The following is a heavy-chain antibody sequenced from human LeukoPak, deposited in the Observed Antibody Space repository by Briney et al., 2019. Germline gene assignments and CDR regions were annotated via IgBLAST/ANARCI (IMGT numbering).Heavy chain of an antibody. D-gene: IGHD2-15*01. J-gene: IGHJ6*02. Sequence: GGSLRLSCAASGFTFSSYGMHWVRQAPGKGLEWVAVISYDGSNKYYADSVKGRFTISRDNSKNTLYLQMNSLRAEDTAVYYCAKGYCSGGSCYGLGYYYYYGMDVWGQGTTVTVSS. CDR2: ISYDGSNK. V-gene: IGHV3-30*18. CDR1: GFTFSSYG. CDR3: AKGYCSGGSCYGLGYYYYYGMDV.